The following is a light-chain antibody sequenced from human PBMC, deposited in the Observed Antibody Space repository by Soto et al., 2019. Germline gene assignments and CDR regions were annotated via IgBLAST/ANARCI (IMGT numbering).Light chain of an antibody. Sequence: QSALTQPPSASGSPGQSVTISCTGTSSDVGGYNYVSWYQQHPGKAPKLMIYEVSKRPSGVPDRFSGSKSGNTASRTVSGRQAEDEADYYCSSYAGSNNFVFGTGTKVTVL. CDR1: SSDVGGYNY. J-gene: IGLJ1*01. CDR2: EVS. CDR3: SSYAGSNNFV. V-gene: IGLV2-8*01.